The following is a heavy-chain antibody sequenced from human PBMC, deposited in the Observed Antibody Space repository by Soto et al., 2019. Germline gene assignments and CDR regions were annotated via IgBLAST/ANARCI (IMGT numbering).Heavy chain of an antibody. J-gene: IGHJ4*01. CDR1: GYTFTSYD. D-gene: IGHD2-8*01. CDR3: ARSVGGSNVNFDY. Sequence: QVQLVQSGAEVRTPGASVKVSCKASGYTFTSYDINWVRQATGQGPEWMGWMTPDSGNTGYAQKLHSRYTVTRTTAISTAYMAVCSLRTEDTAVYYCARSVGGSNVNFDYWGHGTMVTVSS. V-gene: IGHV1-8*01. CDR2: MTPDSGNT.